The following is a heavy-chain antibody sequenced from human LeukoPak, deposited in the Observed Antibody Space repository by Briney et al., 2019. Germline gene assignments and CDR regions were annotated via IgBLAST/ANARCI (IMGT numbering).Heavy chain of an antibody. D-gene: IGHD2-2*01. V-gene: IGHV3-74*01. CDR1: GFTFSSYW. J-gene: IGHJ4*02. CDR2: INSDGSST. CDR3: AKAAYCTSTSCHFSGYAQRPLDS. Sequence: PGGSLRLSCAASGFTFSSYWMHWVRQAPGKGLVWVSRINSDGSSTSYADSVKGRFTISRDNSKNTLYLQMNSLRAEDTAVYYCAKAAYCTSTSCHFSGYAQRPLDSWGQGTLVTVSS.